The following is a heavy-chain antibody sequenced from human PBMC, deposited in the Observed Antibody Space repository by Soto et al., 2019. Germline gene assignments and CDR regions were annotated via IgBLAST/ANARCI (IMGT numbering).Heavy chain of an antibody. CDR2: INEDGIST. J-gene: IGHJ1*01. Sequence: GGALRLSCAAAGFTFKMLGMHWGRQGPGKGPEWVARINEDGISTNYADSVKGRFSISRDNAKNTLYLQMNALGVEDTAFYYSTTGPRSTSSRTAPFWGQGPLVPVSS. CDR3: TTGPRSTSSRTAPF. V-gene: IGHV3-74*01. D-gene: IGHD2-2*01. CDR1: GFTFKMLG.